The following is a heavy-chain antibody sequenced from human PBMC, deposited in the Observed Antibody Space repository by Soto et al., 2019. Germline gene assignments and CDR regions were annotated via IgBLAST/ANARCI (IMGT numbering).Heavy chain of an antibody. J-gene: IGHJ4*02. CDR1: GFIFKMYW. V-gene: IGHV3-74*01. Sequence: GGSLRLSCAASGFIFKMYWMHWVRQSPGKVLVWISRIYNDGTYSDYADSVRGRFTISRDNVNDTLYLQMNNLRAEDSGLYYCTRGPRPISTGTGAYWGQGTQVTVSS. CDR3: TRGPRPISTGTGAY. D-gene: IGHD3-10*01. CDR2: IYNDGTYS.